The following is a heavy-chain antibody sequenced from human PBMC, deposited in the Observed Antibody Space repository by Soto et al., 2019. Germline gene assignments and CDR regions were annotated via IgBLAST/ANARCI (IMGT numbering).Heavy chain of an antibody. CDR2: INHSGST. J-gene: IGHJ4*02. CDR3: ARVRSSWYVTGEFDY. Sequence: SETLSLTCAVYGGSFSGYYWSWIRQPPGKGLEWIGEINHSGSTNYNPSLKSRVTISVDTSKNQFSLKLSSVTAADTAVYYCARVRSSWYVTGEFDYWGQGTLVTVSS. V-gene: IGHV4-34*01. D-gene: IGHD6-13*01. CDR1: GGSFSGYY.